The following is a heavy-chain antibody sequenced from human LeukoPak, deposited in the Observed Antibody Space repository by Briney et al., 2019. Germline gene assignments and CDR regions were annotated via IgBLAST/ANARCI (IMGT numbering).Heavy chain of an antibody. CDR1: GFTFTDSY. CDR2: IDSSATIL. D-gene: IGHD2-2*01. Sequence: PGGSLRLSCAGPGFTFTDSYMNWIRQAPGKGPEWISYIDSSATILHYADSVKGRFTISRDNAKNSLYLQMNSLRAEDSAVYYCVREAYCTSTSCHFDSWGQGTLVTVSS. V-gene: IGHV3-11*04. CDR3: VREAYCTSTSCHFDS. J-gene: IGHJ4*02.